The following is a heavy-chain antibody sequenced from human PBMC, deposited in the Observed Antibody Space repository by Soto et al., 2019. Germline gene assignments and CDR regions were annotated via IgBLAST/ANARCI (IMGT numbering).Heavy chain of an antibody. Sequence: WFRHLPEKGKEWIGYVHDSGSSNYNPSLKSRVVISMDTAKNHFSLILTSVTPADTAVYYFFSCNGGHRALFYF. CDR3: FSCNGGHRALFYF. V-gene: IGHV4-61*03. D-gene: IGHD7-27*01. J-gene: IGHJ1*01. CDR2: VHDSGSS.